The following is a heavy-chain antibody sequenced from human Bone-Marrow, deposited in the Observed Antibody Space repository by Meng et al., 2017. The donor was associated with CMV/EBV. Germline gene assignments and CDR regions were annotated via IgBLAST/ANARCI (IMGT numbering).Heavy chain of an antibody. CDR3: AKGGSSSSFLRTYYFDY. D-gene: IGHD6-13*01. Sequence: GGSLRLSCAASAFIFSSYDMHWVRQAPGKGLEWVAVISYDGSNKYYADSVKGRFTISRDNSKNTLYLQMNSLRAEDTAVYYCAKGGSSSSFLRTYYFDYWGQGTLVTVPQ. CDR2: ISYDGSNK. CDR1: AFIFSSYD. V-gene: IGHV3-30-3*01. J-gene: IGHJ4*02.